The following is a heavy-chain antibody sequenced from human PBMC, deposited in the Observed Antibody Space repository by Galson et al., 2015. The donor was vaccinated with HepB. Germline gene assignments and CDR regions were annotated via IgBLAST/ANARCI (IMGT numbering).Heavy chain of an antibody. CDR2: INGGNGNT. D-gene: IGHD1-1*01. V-gene: IGHV1-3*01. Sequence: SVKVSCKASGYTLTSHAMHWARQAPGQRLEWMGWINGGNGNTKYSEKFQGRVTISRDTSASTAYMELTSLRPEDTAVYYCAGTRGYYYYMDVWGKGTTVTVSS. CDR3: AGTRGYYYYMDV. CDR1: GYTLTSHA. J-gene: IGHJ6*03.